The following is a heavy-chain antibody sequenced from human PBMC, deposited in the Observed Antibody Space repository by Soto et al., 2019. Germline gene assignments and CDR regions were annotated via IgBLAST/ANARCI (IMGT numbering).Heavy chain of an antibody. J-gene: IGHJ4*02. CDR2: ISYDGSNK. V-gene: IGHV3-30*18. CDR1: GFTFSSYG. Sequence: QVQLVESGGGVVQPGRSLRLSCAASGFTFSSYGMHWVRQAPGKGLEWVAVISYDGSNKYYADSVKGRFTISRENSKNTLYLQMNSLRSEDTAVYYCAKDACIDGGPFDYWGQGTLVTVSS. D-gene: IGHD1-26*01. CDR3: AKDACIDGGPFDY.